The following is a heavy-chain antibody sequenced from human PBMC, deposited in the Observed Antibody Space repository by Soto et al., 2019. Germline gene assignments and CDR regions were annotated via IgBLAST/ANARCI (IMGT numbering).Heavy chain of an antibody. CDR1: GYTFTDYG. CDR2: ISTDKGNT. V-gene: IGHV1-18*01. Sequence: QVQLVQSGPEVKKPGASLKVSCKPSGYTFTDYGITWVRQAPGQGLEGMGWISTDKGNTKYAQKFQGRVTMTTDTSTSTGYMELRSLRSDDTAVYYCATRSPAFDYWGQGTLVTVST. J-gene: IGHJ4*02. CDR3: ATRSPAFDY.